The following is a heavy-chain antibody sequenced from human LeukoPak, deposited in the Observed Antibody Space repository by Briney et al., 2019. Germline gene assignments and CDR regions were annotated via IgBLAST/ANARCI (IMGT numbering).Heavy chain of an antibody. V-gene: IGHV3-30*04. Sequence: GRSLRLSCEASGFTFSSYALHWVRQAPGKGLEWVAVISYDGSNKYYADSVKGRFTISRDNSKNTLYLQMSSLRAEDTAVYYCARDSTHYYGLGFYTLDYYYGMDVWGQGTTVTVSS. J-gene: IGHJ6*02. CDR1: GFTFSSYA. D-gene: IGHD3-10*01. CDR3: ARDSTHYYGLGFYTLDYYYGMDV. CDR2: ISYDGSNK.